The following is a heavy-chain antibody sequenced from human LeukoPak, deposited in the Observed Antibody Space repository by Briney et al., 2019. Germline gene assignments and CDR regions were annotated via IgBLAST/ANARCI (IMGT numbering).Heavy chain of an antibody. V-gene: IGHV4-4*09. Sequence: SETLSLTCTVSGGSMSSYYWSWLRQPPGKGLEWIGYIYTSGSTNYNPSLKSRVTISVDTSKHQFSLKLSSVTAADTAVYYCARLYADSTPPYYYCMDVWGKGTTVTVSS. CDR3: ARLYADSTPPYYYCMDV. D-gene: IGHD4-17*01. CDR1: GGSMSSYY. J-gene: IGHJ6*03. CDR2: IYTSGST.